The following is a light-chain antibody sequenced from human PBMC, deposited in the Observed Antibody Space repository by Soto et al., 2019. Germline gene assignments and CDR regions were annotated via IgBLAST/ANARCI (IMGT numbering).Light chain of an antibody. J-gene: IGKJ1*01. CDR3: QQYYSHVRT. CDR2: WAS. Sequence: DTVMTQSPDSLAVSLGERATINCKSSQSVLYSSNNKNYLAWYQQKPGQPPKLLIYWASTRESGVPDRFSGSGSGTDFTLTISSLQAEDVAVYYCQQYYSHVRTFGQGTKVEIK. V-gene: IGKV4-1*01. CDR1: QSVLYSSNNKNY.